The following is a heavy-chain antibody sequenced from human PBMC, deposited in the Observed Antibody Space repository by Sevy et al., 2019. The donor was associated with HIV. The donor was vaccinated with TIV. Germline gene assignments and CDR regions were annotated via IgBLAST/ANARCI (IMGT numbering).Heavy chain of an antibody. V-gene: IGHV1-18*01. CDR2: ISAYNANT. Sequence: ASVKVSCKASGYTFSSYGFSWVRQAPGQGLEWMGWISAYNANTNYAQNLQGRVTMTTDTSTSTAYRELRSLRSDDTAVYYCARARGYSGYEDYWGQGTLVTVSS. CDR3: ARARGYSGYEDY. J-gene: IGHJ4*02. CDR1: GYTFSSYG. D-gene: IGHD5-12*01.